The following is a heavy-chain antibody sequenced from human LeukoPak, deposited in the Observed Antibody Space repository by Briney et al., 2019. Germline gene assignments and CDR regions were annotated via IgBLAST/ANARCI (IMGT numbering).Heavy chain of an antibody. Sequence: SETLSLTCTVSGGSISSSSYYWGWIRQPPGKGLEWIGSIYYSGSTYYNPSLKSRVTISVDTSKNQFSLKLSSVTAADTAVYYCAREDYDILTGSPVGFDYWGQGTLVTVSS. CDR2: IYYSGST. D-gene: IGHD3-9*01. CDR3: AREDYDILTGSPVGFDY. CDR1: GGSISSSSYY. V-gene: IGHV4-39*07. J-gene: IGHJ4*02.